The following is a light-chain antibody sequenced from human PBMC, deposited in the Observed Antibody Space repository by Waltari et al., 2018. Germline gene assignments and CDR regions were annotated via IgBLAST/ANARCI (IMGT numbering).Light chain of an antibody. Sequence: DIVMTQSSDSLAVSLGERATFNCRSSQSVLSVSTNKNYLAWYQHKPGQPPKLLIYWASTRESGVPDRFSGSGSGTDFTLTINSLQAEDVALYYCQQYYTTPHTFGQGTKLEIK. CDR2: WAS. CDR3: QQYYTTPHT. J-gene: IGKJ2*01. CDR1: QSVLSVSTNKNY. V-gene: IGKV4-1*01.